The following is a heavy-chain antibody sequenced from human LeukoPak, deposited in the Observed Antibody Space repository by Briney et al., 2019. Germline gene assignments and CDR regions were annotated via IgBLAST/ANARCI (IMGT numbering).Heavy chain of an antibody. CDR3: ARDPSSITPTGNY. Sequence: SETLSLTCTVSGGTISSGNYYWGWIRQPPGKGLEWIGTMYYTGGTFYNPPLKSRVTISVDTSKNQFSLKLTSVTAADTAVYYCARDPSSITPTGNYWGQGTLVTVSS. V-gene: IGHV4-39*07. J-gene: IGHJ4*02. D-gene: IGHD6-13*01. CDR2: MYYTGGT. CDR1: GGTISSGNYY.